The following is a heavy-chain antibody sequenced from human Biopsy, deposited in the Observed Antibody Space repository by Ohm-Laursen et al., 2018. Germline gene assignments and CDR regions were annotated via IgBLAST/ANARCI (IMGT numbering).Heavy chain of an antibody. D-gene: IGHD6-19*01. J-gene: IGHJ4*02. CDR2: IKPSGSTT. CDR3: ARNTGWYGDLYYFDY. Sequence: AASVKVSCKISGYNFTGYYMHWVRQAPGQGLEWMGMIKPSGSTTSYTQIFQGRVTMTRDTSKSTVYMELSSLRFADTAVYFCARNTGWYGDLYYFDYWGQGTLVTVSS. CDR1: GYNFTGYY. V-gene: IGHV1-46*01.